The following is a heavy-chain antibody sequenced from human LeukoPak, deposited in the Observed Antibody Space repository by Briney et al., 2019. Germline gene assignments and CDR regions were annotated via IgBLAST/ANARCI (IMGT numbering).Heavy chain of an antibody. D-gene: IGHD1-26*01. J-gene: IGHJ4*02. V-gene: IGHV4-39*01. Sequence: ETLSLTCTVSGGSISSRSYYWGWIRQPPGKGLEWIGNIYYSGSTYYNPSLKSRVTISVDTSKNQFSLKLSSVTATDTAVYYCASYQVGATSGFDYWGQGTLVTVSS. CDR3: ASYQVGATSGFDY. CDR1: GGSISSRSYY. CDR2: IYYSGST.